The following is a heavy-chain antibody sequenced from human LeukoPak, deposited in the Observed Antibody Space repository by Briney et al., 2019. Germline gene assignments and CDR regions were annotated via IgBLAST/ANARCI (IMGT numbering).Heavy chain of an antibody. J-gene: IGHJ5*02. CDR1: GFTFSSYA. CDR2: ISGSGGST. V-gene: IGHV3-23*01. Sequence: SGGSLRLSCAASGFTFSSYAMSWVRQAPGKGLEWVSAISGSGGSTYYADSVKGRFTISRDNSKNTLYLQMNSLRAEDTAVYYCAKGDSSGWYSYWPIDPWGQGTLVTVSS. CDR3: AKGDSSGWYSYWPIDP. D-gene: IGHD6-19*01.